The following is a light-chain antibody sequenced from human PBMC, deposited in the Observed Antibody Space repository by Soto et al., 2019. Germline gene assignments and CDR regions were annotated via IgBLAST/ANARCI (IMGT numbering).Light chain of an antibody. CDR1: QSVSSSY. CDR3: QQYGSSPRT. Sequence: EIVLTQSPGTLSLSPGERATLSCRASQSVSSSYLAWYQQKPGQAPRLLIYGASSRATGIPDRFSGSGSGTDFTLTISRPEPEDFAVYYCQQYGSSPRTFGQGTKVEIK. CDR2: GAS. J-gene: IGKJ1*01. V-gene: IGKV3-20*01.